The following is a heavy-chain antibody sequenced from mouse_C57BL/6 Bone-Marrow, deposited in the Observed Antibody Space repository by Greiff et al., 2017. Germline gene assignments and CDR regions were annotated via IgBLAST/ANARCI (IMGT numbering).Heavy chain of an antibody. Sequence: VQRVESGAELARPGASVKLSCKASGYTFTSYGISWVKQRTGQGLEWIGEIYPRSGNTYYTEKFKGKATLTADKSSSTAYMELRSLTSEDSAVYFCARARNWAWFAYWGQGTLVTVSA. CDR3: ARARNWAWFAY. V-gene: IGHV1-81*01. D-gene: IGHD4-1*01. J-gene: IGHJ3*01. CDR1: GYTFTSYG. CDR2: IYPRSGNT.